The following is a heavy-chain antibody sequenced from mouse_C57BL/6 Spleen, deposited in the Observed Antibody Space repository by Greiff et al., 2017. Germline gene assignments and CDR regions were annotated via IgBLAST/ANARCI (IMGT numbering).Heavy chain of an antibody. V-gene: IGHV5-9-1*02. Sequence: DVQLVESGGGLVKPGGSLKLSCAASGFTFSSYAMSWVRQTPEKRLEWVAYISSGGDYIYYADTVKGRFTISRDNARNTLYLQRSSLKSEDTAMXYCTRDRNPPYTAMDDGGQGTSVTVSS. CDR1: GFTFSSYA. D-gene: IGHD2-12*01. J-gene: IGHJ4*01. CDR2: ISSGGDYI. CDR3: TRDRNPPYTAMDD.